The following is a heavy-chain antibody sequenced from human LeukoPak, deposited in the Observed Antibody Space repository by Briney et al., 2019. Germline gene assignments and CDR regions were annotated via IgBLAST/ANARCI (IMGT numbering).Heavy chain of an antibody. J-gene: IGHJ4*02. CDR3: ARSTVTTWVGDFDY. V-gene: IGHV4-39*01. D-gene: IGHD4-17*01. CDR2: IFYNGNT. CDR1: GGSISSSSYH. Sequence: PSETLSLTCTVSGGSISSSSYHWGWIRQPPGKGLEWIGSIFYNGNTYYNPSLKSRVTISADTSNNHFSLKLSSVTAADTAVYYCARSTVTTWVGDFDYWGQGTLVTVSS.